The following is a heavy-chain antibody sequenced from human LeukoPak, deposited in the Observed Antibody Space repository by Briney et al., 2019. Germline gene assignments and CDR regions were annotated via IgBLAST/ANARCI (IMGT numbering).Heavy chain of an antibody. D-gene: IGHD5-12*01. Sequence: GASVKVSCKASGYTFTSYYMHWVRQAPGQGLEWMGIINPSGGSTNYAQKFQGRVTMTRNTSISTAYMELSSLRSEDTAVYYCARVDGVDSEPDYFDYWGQGTLVTVSS. CDR2: INPSGGST. CDR3: ARVDGVDSEPDYFDY. CDR1: GYTFTSYY. V-gene: IGHV1-46*01. J-gene: IGHJ4*02.